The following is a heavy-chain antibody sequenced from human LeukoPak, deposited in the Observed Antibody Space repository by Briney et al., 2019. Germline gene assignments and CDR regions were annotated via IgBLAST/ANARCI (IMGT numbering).Heavy chain of an antibody. CDR2: ISSSSSTI. Sequence: GGSLRLSCAASGFTFSSYSMSWVSQAPGKGLEWVSSISSSSSTIYYADSVDGRFTISRDNAKNSLYLQMNSLRAEDTAVYYCARDGCSSTSCYTHWFDPWGQGTLVTVSS. CDR1: GFTFSSYS. CDR3: ARDGCSSTSCYTHWFDP. J-gene: IGHJ5*02. V-gene: IGHV3-48*04. D-gene: IGHD2-2*02.